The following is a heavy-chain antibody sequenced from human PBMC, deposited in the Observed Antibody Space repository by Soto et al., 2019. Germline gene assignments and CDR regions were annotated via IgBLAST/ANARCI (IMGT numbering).Heavy chain of an antibody. CDR1: GGSTSSGGYS. Sequence: PSETLSLTCAVSGGSTSSGGYSWSWLRQPPGKGLEWIGYISHSGSTYYNPSLKSRVTISVDTSKNQFSLRLSSVTAADTAVYYCARGGLLPDYWGQGTLVTAS. V-gene: IGHV4-30-2*01. D-gene: IGHD6-19*01. CDR2: ISHSGST. J-gene: IGHJ4*02. CDR3: ARGGLLPDY.